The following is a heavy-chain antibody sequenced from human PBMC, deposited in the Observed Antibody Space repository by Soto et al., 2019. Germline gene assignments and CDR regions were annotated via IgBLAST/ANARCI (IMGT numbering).Heavy chain of an antibody. CDR1: GFTFSSYS. D-gene: IGHD2-8*01. Sequence: EVQLVESGGGLVKPGGSLRLSCAASGFTFSSYSMNWVRQAPGKGLEWVSSISSSSSYIYYADSVKGRFTISRDNAKNSLYLQMNSLRAEDTAVYYCARDTFTNAAFDIWGQGTMVTVSS. CDR2: ISSSSSYI. J-gene: IGHJ3*02. CDR3: ARDTFTNAAFDI. V-gene: IGHV3-21*01.